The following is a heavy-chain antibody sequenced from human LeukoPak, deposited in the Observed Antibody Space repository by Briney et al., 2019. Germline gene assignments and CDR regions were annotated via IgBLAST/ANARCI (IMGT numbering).Heavy chain of an antibody. J-gene: IGHJ6*02. CDR1: GGSISSYY. CDR3: ASLVGATDSYYYYGMDV. Sequence: PSETLSLTCTVSGGSISSYYWSWIRRPPGKGLEWIGYIYYSGSTNYNPSLKSRVTISVDTSKNQFSLKLSSVTAADTAVYYCASLVGATDSYYYYGMDVWGQGTTVTVSS. D-gene: IGHD1-26*01. V-gene: IGHV4-59*01. CDR2: IYYSGST.